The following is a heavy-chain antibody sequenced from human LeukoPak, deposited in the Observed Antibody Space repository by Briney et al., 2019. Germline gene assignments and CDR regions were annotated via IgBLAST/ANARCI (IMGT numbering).Heavy chain of an antibody. CDR1: GYTLTELS. Sequence: ASVKVSCKVSGYTLTELSMHWVRQAPGKGLEWMGGFDPEDGETIYAQKSQGRVTMTEDTSTDTAYMELSSLRSEDTAVYYCATLITTYYDFWSGYYRFGIDYWGQGILVTVSS. CDR3: ATLITTYYDFWSGYYRFGIDY. D-gene: IGHD3-3*01. CDR2: FDPEDGET. V-gene: IGHV1-24*01. J-gene: IGHJ4*02.